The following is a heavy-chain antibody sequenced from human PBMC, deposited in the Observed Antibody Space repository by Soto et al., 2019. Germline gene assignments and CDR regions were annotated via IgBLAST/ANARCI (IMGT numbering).Heavy chain of an antibody. Sequence: QVQLVQSGAEVKKPGPSVKVSCKASGGTFTSYAISWVRQDPGQGLEWLGGIIPIFGTANYAQKFQGRVTITADESTSTAYMELSSLSSEDTAVYYWAGADLHQDTAMALHYDFDYWGQGTLVTVSS. J-gene: IGHJ4*02. V-gene: IGHV1-69*12. CDR3: AGADLHQDTAMALHYDFDY. CDR2: IIPIFGTA. D-gene: IGHD5-18*01. CDR1: GGTFTSYA.